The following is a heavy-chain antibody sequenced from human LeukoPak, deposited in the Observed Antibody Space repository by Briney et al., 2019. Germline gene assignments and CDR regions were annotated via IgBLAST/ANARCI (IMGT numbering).Heavy chain of an antibody. CDR3: ARAKSWLREYFDY. CDR2: TYYRSKWYN. J-gene: IGHJ4*02. Sequence: SQTLSLTCAISGDSVSSNSAAWNWIRQSPSRGLEWLGRTYYRSKWYNDYAVSVKSRITINPDTSKNQFSLKLSSVTAADTAVYYCARAKSWLREYFDYWGQGTLVTVSS. CDR1: GDSVSSNSAA. D-gene: IGHD5-12*01. V-gene: IGHV6-1*01.